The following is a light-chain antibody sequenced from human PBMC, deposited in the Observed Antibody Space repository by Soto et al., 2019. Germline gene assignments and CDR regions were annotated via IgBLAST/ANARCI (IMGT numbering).Light chain of an antibody. CDR2: EVN. CDR3: CSYVGSSILM. V-gene: IGLV2-23*02. J-gene: IGLJ3*02. CDR1: SSDVGLYNL. Sequence: QSALTQPASVSGSPGQSITISCTGTSSDVGLYNLVSWYQQLPGKAPKLIIYEVNERPSGISDRFSGSKSGNTASLPISGLQDEDEADYYCCSYVGSSILMFGGGTKLTVL.